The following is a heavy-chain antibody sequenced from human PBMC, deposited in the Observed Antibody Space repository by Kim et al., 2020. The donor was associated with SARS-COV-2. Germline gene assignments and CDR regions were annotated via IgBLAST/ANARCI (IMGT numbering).Heavy chain of an antibody. J-gene: IGHJ4*02. V-gene: IGHV7-4-1*02. D-gene: IGHD3-10*01. CDR2: INTNIGSP. CDR3: ARDLGIMARGLDLPA. Sequence: AAVKVSCKAFGYTFTSFSLNWVRQAPGQGPEWMGWINTNIGSPTYAPGFTGRFFFFVDSSVSTAYLQINNLKSEDTAMYYCARDLGIMARGLDLPAWGQGTPVTVSS. CDR1: GYTFTSFS.